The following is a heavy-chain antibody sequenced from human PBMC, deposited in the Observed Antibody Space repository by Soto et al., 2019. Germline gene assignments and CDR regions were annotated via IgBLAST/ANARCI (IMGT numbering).Heavy chain of an antibody. Sequence: QVQLQQSGPGLVKPSETLSLTCTVSAGSISVNSWSWLRQSPGKGLEWIGYIYNGGSTKYNPSLTSRLTISLDTSKNRFSLNLRSVTAADTAVYYCARVSPTAFPFFDFWGQGTLVTVSS. CDR1: AGSISVNS. CDR2: IYNGGST. J-gene: IGHJ4*02. CDR3: ARVSPTAFPFFDF. D-gene: IGHD3-3*02. V-gene: IGHV4-59*01.